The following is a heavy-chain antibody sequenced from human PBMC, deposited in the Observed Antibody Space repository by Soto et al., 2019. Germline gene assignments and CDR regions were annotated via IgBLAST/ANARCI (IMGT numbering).Heavy chain of an antibody. D-gene: IGHD2-15*01. CDR3: ARLPPNYGGSDY. Sequence: ASVKVSCKASGYTFTSYDINWVRQATGQGLEWMGWMNPNSGNTGYAQKFQGRVTMTRNTSISTAYMELSSLRSEDTAVYYCARLPPNYGGSDYWGQGTLVTVSS. J-gene: IGHJ4*02. CDR2: MNPNSGNT. CDR1: GYTFTSYD. V-gene: IGHV1-8*01.